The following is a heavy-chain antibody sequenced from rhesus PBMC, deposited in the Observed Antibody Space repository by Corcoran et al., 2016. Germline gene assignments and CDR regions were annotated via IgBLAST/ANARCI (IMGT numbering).Heavy chain of an antibody. Sequence: EVQLVESGGGLVQPGGSLRLSCAASVFTFRIYGLHWVRQAPGKGLEWVAVISSDGSNKYFADSVKDRFTISRDNSNNILYLQMNNLKLEDTAVYYCTRFDVWGPGVLVTVSS. CDR1: VFTFRIYG. J-gene: IGHJ5-1*01. CDR3: TRFDV. V-gene: IGHV3-54*02. CDR2: ISSDGSNK.